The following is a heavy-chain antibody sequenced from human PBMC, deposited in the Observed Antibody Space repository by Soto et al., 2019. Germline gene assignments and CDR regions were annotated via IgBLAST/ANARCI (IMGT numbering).Heavy chain of an antibody. Sequence: SETLSLTCTVSGGSISSYYWNWLRHPAGKGLEWIGRIYPGGSTNYNLSLKSRVTMSVDTSKNQFSLKLSSVTAADAAVYYCARARGVSSGGAFDYWGQGTLVTVSS. CDR2: IYPGGST. J-gene: IGHJ4*02. D-gene: IGHD3-10*01. CDR3: ARARGVSSGGAFDY. V-gene: IGHV4-4*07. CDR1: GGSISSYY.